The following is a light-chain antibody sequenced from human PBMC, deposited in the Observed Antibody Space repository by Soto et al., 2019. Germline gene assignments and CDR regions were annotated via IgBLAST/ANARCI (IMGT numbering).Light chain of an antibody. CDR2: AAS. CDR3: QQNYRNTPLT. Sequence: DIEMTQSPSSLSASIGETVTVTCRASQSISRYLNWYQQKPGKAPTLLISAASSLERGVPLRFSGGGSGTEFTLTISSLQPEDFATYYCQQNYRNTPLTFGQGTKVDIK. J-gene: IGKJ1*01. V-gene: IGKV1-39*01. CDR1: QSISRY.